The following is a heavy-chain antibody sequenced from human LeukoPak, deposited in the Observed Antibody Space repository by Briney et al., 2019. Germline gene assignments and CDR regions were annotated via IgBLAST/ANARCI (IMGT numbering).Heavy chain of an antibody. V-gene: IGHV1-18*01. Sequence: ASVKVSCKASGYTFTSYGISWVRQAPGQGLEWMGWISAYNGNTNYAQKLQGRVTMTTDTSTSTAYMELRSLRSDDTAVYYCAILTGRDGYSNWFDPWGQGTLVTVSS. CDR2: ISAYNGNT. D-gene: IGHD5-24*01. CDR3: AILTGRDGYSNWFDP. J-gene: IGHJ5*02. CDR1: GYTFTSYG.